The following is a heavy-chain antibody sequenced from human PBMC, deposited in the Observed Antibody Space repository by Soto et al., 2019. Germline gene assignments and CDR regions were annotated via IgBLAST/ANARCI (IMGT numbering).Heavy chain of an antibody. Sequence: QVQLVQSGAEVKKPGSSVKVSCKASGGTFSSYTISWVRQAPGQGLEWMGRIIPILGIANYAQKFQGRVTITADKSTSTAYMELSSLRSEDTAVYYCASGRDYSNYDVRAFDIWGQGTMVTVSS. CDR1: GGTFSSYT. V-gene: IGHV1-69*02. D-gene: IGHD4-4*01. CDR2: IIPILGIA. J-gene: IGHJ3*02. CDR3: ASGRDYSNYDVRAFDI.